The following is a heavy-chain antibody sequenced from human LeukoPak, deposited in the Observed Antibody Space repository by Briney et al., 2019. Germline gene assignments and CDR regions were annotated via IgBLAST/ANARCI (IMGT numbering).Heavy chain of an antibody. CDR3: AREGRTTGTTWRDAFDI. CDR1: GYTFTSYG. V-gene: IGHV1-18*01. J-gene: IGHJ3*02. D-gene: IGHD1-7*01. CDR2: ISAYNGNT. Sequence: ASVKVSCKASGYTFTSYGISWVGQAPGQGLEWMGWISAYNGNTNYAQKLQGRVTMTTDTSTSTAHMELRSLRSDDTAVYYCAREGRTTGTTWRDAFDIWGQGTMVTVSS.